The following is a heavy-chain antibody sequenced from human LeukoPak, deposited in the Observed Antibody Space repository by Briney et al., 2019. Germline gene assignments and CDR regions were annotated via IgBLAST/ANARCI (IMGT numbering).Heavy chain of an antibody. CDR2: IKQDGSEK. J-gene: IGHJ5*02. V-gene: IGHV3-7*01. CDR3: ARDRGVDFWTRGWFDP. D-gene: IGHD3/OR15-3a*01. CDR1: GLTISMYW. Sequence: GGSLRLSCEVSGLTISMYWLTWVRQAPGKGLEWVANIKQDGSEKNYVDSVKGRFTISRDNTKNSLYLQMNSLRAEDTAVYYCARDRGVDFWTRGWFDPWGQGTLVTVSS.